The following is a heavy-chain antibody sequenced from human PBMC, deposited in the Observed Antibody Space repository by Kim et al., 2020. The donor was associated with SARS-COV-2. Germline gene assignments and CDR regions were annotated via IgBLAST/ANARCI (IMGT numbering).Heavy chain of an antibody. V-gene: IGHV3-9*01. D-gene: IGHD6-6*01. Sequence: ADSVKGRFTISGDNAKNSLYLQMNSLRAEDTALYYCAKDWGSSSSAAFDIWGQGTMVTVSS. J-gene: IGHJ3*02. CDR3: AKDWGSSSSAAFDI.